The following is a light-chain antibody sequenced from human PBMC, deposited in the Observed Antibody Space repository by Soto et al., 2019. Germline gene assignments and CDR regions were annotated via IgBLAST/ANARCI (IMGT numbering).Light chain of an antibody. J-gene: IGKJ4*01. CDR2: DAS. Sequence: DIVLTQSPATLSLSPGERATLSCRASQRVSSFLAWYQQRPGQAPRLLIYDASNRASGIPARFSGSGSWPDFTLTISSLEPEDFAVYSCQQRNNWPLTFDGRTQVEIK. V-gene: IGKV3-11*01. CDR3: QQRNNWPLT. CDR1: QRVSSF.